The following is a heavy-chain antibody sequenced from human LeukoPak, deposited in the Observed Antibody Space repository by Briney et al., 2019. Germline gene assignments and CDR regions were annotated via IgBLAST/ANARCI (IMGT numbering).Heavy chain of an antibody. J-gene: IGHJ5*02. CDR1: RGTLSSYA. CDR2: IIPIFGIA. CDR3: ARAGEMNWFDP. D-gene: IGHD5-24*01. V-gene: IGHV1-69*04. Sequence: GASVEVSCKAPRGTLSSYAIRCVRQAPGQGLEWMGRIIPIFGIANYAQKFQGRVTTTADKSTRTAYMELSSLRSEDTAVYYCARAGEMNWFDPWGQGTLVTVSS.